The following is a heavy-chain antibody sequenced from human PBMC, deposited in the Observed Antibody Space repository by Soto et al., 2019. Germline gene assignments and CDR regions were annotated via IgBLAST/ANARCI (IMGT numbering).Heavy chain of an antibody. V-gene: IGHV4-34*01. CDR3: ARGYPSIWDGFSWFDP. CDR1: GGSFSGYY. J-gene: IGHJ5*02. CDR2: SNHSGRS. D-gene: IGHD1-26*01. Sequence: SETLALTCAVYGGSFSGYYWGCIRQPAGKGLEGIGESNHSGRSNYNPSLKSRVTISVDTSKNEFSLKLSSVTAADTAVYYCARGYPSIWDGFSWFDPWGQGTLVTVPS.